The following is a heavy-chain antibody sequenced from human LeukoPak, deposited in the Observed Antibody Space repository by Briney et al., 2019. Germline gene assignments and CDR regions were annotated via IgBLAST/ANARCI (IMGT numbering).Heavy chain of an antibody. D-gene: IGHD6-13*01. CDR3: ARDKAAGIGWFDP. Sequence: GGSLRLPCAASGFTFSDYYMSWIRQAPGKGLEWVSYISSSGSTIYYADSVKGRFTISRDNAKNSLYLQMNSLRAEDTAVYYCARDKAAGIGWFDPWGQGTLVTVSS. CDR2: ISSSGSTI. J-gene: IGHJ5*02. CDR1: GFTFSDYY. V-gene: IGHV3-11*01.